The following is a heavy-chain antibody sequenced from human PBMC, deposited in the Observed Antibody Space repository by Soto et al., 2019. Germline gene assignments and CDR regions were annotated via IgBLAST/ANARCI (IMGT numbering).Heavy chain of an antibody. J-gene: IGHJ3*02. CDR3: ARDYYDSSGYHGLAFDI. CDR2: ISAYNGNT. CDR1: GYTFTSYG. V-gene: IGHV1-18*04. Sequence: ASVKVSCKASGYTFTSYGISWVRQAPGQGLEWMGWISAYNGNTNYAQKLQGRVTMTTDTSTSTAYMELRSLRSDDTAVYYCARDYYDSSGYHGLAFDIWGQGTMVTVSS. D-gene: IGHD3-22*01.